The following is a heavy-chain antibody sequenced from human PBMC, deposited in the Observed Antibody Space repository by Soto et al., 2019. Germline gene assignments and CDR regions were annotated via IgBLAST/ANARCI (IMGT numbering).Heavy chain of an antibody. V-gene: IGHV3-30-3*01. CDR2: ISYDGSNK. J-gene: IGHJ4*02. CDR3: ARTGRIAAADYFDY. D-gene: IGHD6-25*01. CDR1: GFTFSSYA. Sequence: PGGSLSLSCAASGFTFSSYAMHWVRPAPGKGLEWVAVISYDGSNKYYADSVKGRFTISRDNSKNTLYLQMNSLRAEDTAVYYCARTGRIAAADYFDYWGQGTLVTVSS.